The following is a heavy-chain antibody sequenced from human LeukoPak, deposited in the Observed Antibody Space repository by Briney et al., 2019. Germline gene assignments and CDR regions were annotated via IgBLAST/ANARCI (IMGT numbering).Heavy chain of an antibody. CDR3: ARHENYYGSADNWFDP. Sequence: PSETLSLTCAVYGGSFSGYDWSWIRQPPGKGLEWIGEINHSGSTNYNPSLKSRVTISVDTSKNQFSLKLSSVTAADTAVYYCARHENYYGSADNWFDPWGQGTLVTVSS. CDR2: INHSGST. V-gene: IGHV4-34*01. J-gene: IGHJ5*02. CDR1: GGSFSGYD. D-gene: IGHD3-10*01.